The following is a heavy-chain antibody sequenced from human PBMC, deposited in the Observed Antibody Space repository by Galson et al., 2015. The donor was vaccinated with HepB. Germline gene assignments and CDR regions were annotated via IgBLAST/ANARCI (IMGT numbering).Heavy chain of an antibody. CDR1: GGSISSDGYF. J-gene: IGHJ6*02. CDR2: IHYSGIT. Sequence: TLSLPCPVSGGSISSDGYFWSWIRQRPGEGLEWIGYIHYSGITHSNPSLKGRLTLSLDASKNQFSLNLIYVIAADTAVYYCARTIYSSSARYYHYGLDVWGQGTTVTVSS. CDR3: ARTIYSSSARYYHYGLDV. V-gene: IGHV4-31*03. D-gene: IGHD6-6*01.